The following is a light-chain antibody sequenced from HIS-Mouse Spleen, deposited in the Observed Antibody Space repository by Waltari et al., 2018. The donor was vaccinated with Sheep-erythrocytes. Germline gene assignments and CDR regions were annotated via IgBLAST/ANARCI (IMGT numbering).Light chain of an antibody. CDR1: SRDVGRYNL. CDR2: GGS. Sequence: SALTQPASVSGSPGQAITISRTGTSRDVGRYNLVSWYQQHPGKAPKLMIYGGSKRPSGVSNRFSGSKSGNTASLTISGLQAEDEADYYCCSYAGSSTWVFGGGTKLTVL. V-gene: IGLV2-23*01. J-gene: IGLJ3*02. CDR3: CSYAGSSTWV.